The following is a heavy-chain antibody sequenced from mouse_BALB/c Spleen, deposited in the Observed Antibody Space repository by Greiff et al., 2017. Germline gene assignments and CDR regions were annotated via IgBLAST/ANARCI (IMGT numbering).Heavy chain of an antibody. Sequence: EVQVVESGGGLVKPGGSLKLSCAASGFTFSSYAMSWVRQTPEKRLEWVASISSGGSTYYPDSVKGRFTISRDNARNILYLQMSSLRSEDTAMYYCARERFYDGSTWFAYWGQGTLVTVSA. CDR1: GFTFSSYA. J-gene: IGHJ3*01. CDR3: ARERFYDGSTWFAY. CDR2: ISSGGST. D-gene: IGHD2-3*01. V-gene: IGHV5-6-5*01.